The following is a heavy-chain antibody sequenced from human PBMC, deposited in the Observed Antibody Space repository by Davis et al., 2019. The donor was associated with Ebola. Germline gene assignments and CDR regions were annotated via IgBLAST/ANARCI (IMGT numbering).Heavy chain of an antibody. CDR1: GFTFSSYG. CDR3: ARDLEGYFDF. V-gene: IGHV3-30*03. CDR2: ISYDGSNK. D-gene: IGHD2/OR15-2a*01. Sequence: GGSLRLSCAASGFTFSSYGMHWVRQAPGKGLEWVAVISYDGSNKYYADSVKGRFTISRDNAKNTLYLQMNSLRAEDTAVYYCARDLEGYFDFWGQGSLVTVSS. J-gene: IGHJ4*02.